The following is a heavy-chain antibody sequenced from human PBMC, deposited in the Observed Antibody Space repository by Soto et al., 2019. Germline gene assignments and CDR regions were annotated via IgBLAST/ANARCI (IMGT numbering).Heavy chain of an antibody. D-gene: IGHD2-21*02. J-gene: IGHJ5*02. Sequence: PSETLSLTCTVSGASVSTGYWSWIRQPPGKGLELIGSIYYSGSTYYNPSLKSRVTVSVDTSKNQFSLKLSSVTAADTAVYYCARHPSDFWFDPWGQGTLVTVSS. CDR2: IYYSGST. CDR3: ARHPSDFWFDP. CDR1: GASVSTGY. V-gene: IGHV4-59*08.